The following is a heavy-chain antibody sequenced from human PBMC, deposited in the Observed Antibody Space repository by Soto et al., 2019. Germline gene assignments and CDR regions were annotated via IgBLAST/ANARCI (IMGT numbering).Heavy chain of an antibody. CDR3: ARGSWGILPFFDY. J-gene: IGHJ4*02. CDR2: IIAGNGNT. V-gene: IGHV1-3*01. Sequence: QVQLEQSGAELKKPGASVKVSCKASRYTFTNYAIHWVRQAPGQRLEWRGWIIAGNGNTKYSQKFHGRGTITRDISANPAYMDLSSLTSQDTAVYFCARGSWGILPFFDYWGQGTLVTVSS. CDR1: RYTFTNYA. D-gene: IGHD3-16*01.